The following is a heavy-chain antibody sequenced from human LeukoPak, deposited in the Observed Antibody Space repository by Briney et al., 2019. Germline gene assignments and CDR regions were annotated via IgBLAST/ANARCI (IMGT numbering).Heavy chain of an antibody. CDR1: EFSVGSNY. D-gene: IGHD4-23*01. CDR2: IRYDGSNK. J-gene: IGHJ4*02. V-gene: IGHV3-30*02. CDR3: AKSGAVIPGLFDY. Sequence: GGSLRLSCAASEFSVGSNYMTWVRQAPGKGLEWVAFIRYDGSNKYYADSVKGRFTISRDNSKNTLYLQMNSLRAEDTAVYYCAKSGAVIPGLFDYWGQGTLVTVSS.